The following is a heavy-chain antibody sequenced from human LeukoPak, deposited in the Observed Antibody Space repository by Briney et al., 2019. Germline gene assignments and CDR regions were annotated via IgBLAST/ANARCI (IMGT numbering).Heavy chain of an antibody. V-gene: IGHV3-23*01. Sequence: GGSLRLSCAASGFTFSTYAMSWVRQAPGKGLEWVSGNSGSGADTYYAHSVKGRFTISRDNSKNTLSLQMDSLRAEDTAVYYCAKVAPLGSSWYGFNYWGQGTLVTVSS. CDR1: GFTFSTYA. J-gene: IGHJ4*02. CDR3: AKVAPLGSSWYGFNY. CDR2: NSGSGADT. D-gene: IGHD6-13*01.